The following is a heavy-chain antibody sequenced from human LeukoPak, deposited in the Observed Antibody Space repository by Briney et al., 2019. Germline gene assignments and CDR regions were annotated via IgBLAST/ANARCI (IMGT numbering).Heavy chain of an antibody. D-gene: IGHD3-3*01. V-gene: IGHV3-48*02. J-gene: IGHJ4*02. Sequence: QSGGSLRLSCAASGFTFSSYSMTWVRQAPGKGLEWVSYISSSSSTIYYADSVKGRFTISRDNAKNSLYLQMNSLRDEDTAVYYCARDPTTIFGVVVSGGYYFDYWGQGTLVTVSS. CDR3: ARDPTTIFGVVVSGGYYFDY. CDR2: ISSSSSTI. CDR1: GFTFSSYS.